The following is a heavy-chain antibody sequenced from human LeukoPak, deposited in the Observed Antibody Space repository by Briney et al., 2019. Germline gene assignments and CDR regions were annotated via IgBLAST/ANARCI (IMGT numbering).Heavy chain of an antibody. CDR2: VFPADADS. CDR1: GLISFTTW. J-gene: IGHJ2*01. V-gene: IGHV5-51*03. Sequence: GESLKISCEASGLISFTTWSAWLGRPPGRGRDWLGIVFPADADSKYSPSFQEAGTTSAEKTTSAAYLEWRSLKASDTATYYCARFGFSNSLGFFFDVWGRGTLVTVSS. CDR3: ARFGFSNSLGFFFDV. D-gene: IGHD6-6*01.